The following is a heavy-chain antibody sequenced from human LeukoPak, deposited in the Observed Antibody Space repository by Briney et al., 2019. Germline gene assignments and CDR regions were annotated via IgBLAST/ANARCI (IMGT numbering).Heavy chain of an antibody. CDR1: GYFFTGYS. D-gene: IGHD2-15*01. J-gene: IGHJ5*02. V-gene: IGHV1-2*02. CDR3: ARDGGHCSGGSCYWFDP. Sequence: ASVKVSCTASGYFFTGYSIHWVRQVAGQGLEWMGWINPNTGGTNYAQKFQGRVTMTSDTFIRTAYMELTSLRSDDTAVYYCARDGGHCSGGSCYWFDPWGQGTQVIVTS. CDR2: INPNTGGT.